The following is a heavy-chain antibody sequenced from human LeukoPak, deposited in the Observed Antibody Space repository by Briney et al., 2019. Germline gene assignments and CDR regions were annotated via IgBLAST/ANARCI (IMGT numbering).Heavy chain of an antibody. CDR1: GYSFTNYW. CDR2: VYPDDSDI. V-gene: IGHV5-51*01. CDR3: ARHYGKTGIVAV. D-gene: IGHD6-13*01. Sequence: TGESLKISCKGSGYSFTNYWIGWVRQMPGKGLEWMGIVYPDDSDIRYSPSFQGQVTISADKSIRTAYLQWSSLKASDTAMYYCARHYGKTGIVAVWGQGTLVTVSS. J-gene: IGHJ4*02.